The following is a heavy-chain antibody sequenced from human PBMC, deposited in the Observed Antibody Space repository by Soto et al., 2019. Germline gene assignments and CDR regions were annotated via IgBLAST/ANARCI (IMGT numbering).Heavy chain of an antibody. CDR3: ARSLRYSYDLDY. CDR2: ISSSSSYI. V-gene: IGHV3-21*01. D-gene: IGHD5-18*01. CDR1: GFTFSSYS. J-gene: IGHJ4*02. Sequence: GGALRLSCAASGFTFSSYSMNWVRQAPGKGLEWVSSISSSSSYIYYADSVKGRFTISRDNAKNSLYLQMNSLRAEDTAVYYCARSLRYSYDLDYWAREPWSPSPQ.